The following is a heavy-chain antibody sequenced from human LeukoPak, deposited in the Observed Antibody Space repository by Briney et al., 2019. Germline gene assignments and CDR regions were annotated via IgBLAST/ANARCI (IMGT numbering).Heavy chain of an antibody. J-gene: IGHJ6*03. CDR3: ARVAYSSSWYVENYYYYYMDV. Sequence: GGSLRLSCAASGFTFDDYGMSWVRQAPGKGLEWVSGINWNGGSTGYADSVKGRFTISRDNAKNSLYLQMNSLRAEDTALYYCARVAYSSSWYVENYYYYYMDVWGKGTTVTVSS. CDR1: GFTFDDYG. CDR2: INWNGGST. D-gene: IGHD6-13*01. V-gene: IGHV3-20*04.